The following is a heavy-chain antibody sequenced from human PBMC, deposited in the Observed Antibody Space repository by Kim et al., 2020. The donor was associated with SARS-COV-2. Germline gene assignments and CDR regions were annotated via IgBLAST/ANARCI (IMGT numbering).Heavy chain of an antibody. Sequence: SVKGRFTISRDNAKNSLYLQMNSLRAEDTAVYYCARDRRQQLLYNDAFDIWGQGTMVTVSS. V-gene: IGHV3-21*01. CDR3: ARDRRQQLLYNDAFDI. D-gene: IGHD2-2*02. J-gene: IGHJ3*02.